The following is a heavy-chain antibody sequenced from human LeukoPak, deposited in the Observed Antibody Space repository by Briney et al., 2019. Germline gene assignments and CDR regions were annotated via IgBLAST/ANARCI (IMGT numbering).Heavy chain of an antibody. CDR2: IYYSGST. Sequence: SETLSLTCTVSGGSISSYYWSWIRQPPGKGLEWIGYIYYSGSTNYNPSLKSRVTISVDTSKNQFSLKLSSVTAADTAVYYCARDTRGPYCSGGSCYSVYYGMDVWGQGTTVAVSS. V-gene: IGHV4-59*01. J-gene: IGHJ6*02. CDR3: ARDTRGPYCSGGSCYSVYYGMDV. D-gene: IGHD2-15*01. CDR1: GGSISSYY.